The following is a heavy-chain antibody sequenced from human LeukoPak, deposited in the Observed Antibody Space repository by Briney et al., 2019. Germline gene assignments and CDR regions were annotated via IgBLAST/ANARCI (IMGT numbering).Heavy chain of an antibody. J-gene: IGHJ4*02. CDR1: GFTVNSNY. D-gene: IGHD4-11*01. V-gene: IGHV3-23*01. CDR3: AKGSPYDYSNYQFDY. CDR2: ISSGGGST. Sequence: PGGSLRLSCAASGFTVNSNYMSWVRQAPGKGLEWVSTISSGGGSTYYADSVKGRFTISRDNSENTLYLQMNSLRAEDTAVYYCAKGSPYDYSNYQFDYWGQGTLATVSS.